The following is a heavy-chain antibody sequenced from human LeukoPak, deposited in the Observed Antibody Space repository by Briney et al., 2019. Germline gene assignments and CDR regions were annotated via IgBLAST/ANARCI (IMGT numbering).Heavy chain of an antibody. V-gene: IGHV3-30-3*01. CDR3: ARQDYSTHYYYYGMDV. Sequence: GGSLRLSCAASGFTFSSYAMHWVRQAPGKGLEWVAVISYDGSNKYYADSVKGRFTISRDNPKNTLYLQMNSLRAEDTAVYYCARQDYSTHYYYYGMDVWGQGTTVTVSS. J-gene: IGHJ6*02. D-gene: IGHD4-11*01. CDR1: GFTFSSYA. CDR2: ISYDGSNK.